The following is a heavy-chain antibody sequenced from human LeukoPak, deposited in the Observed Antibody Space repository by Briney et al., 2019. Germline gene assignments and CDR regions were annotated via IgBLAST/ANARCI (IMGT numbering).Heavy chain of an antibody. CDR3: ARVRLIGVVVPAAMDY. J-gene: IGHJ4*02. V-gene: IGHV3-30*02. D-gene: IGHD2-2*01. CDR2: IRYDGSNK. CDR1: GFTFSSYG. Sequence: GGSLRLSCAASGFTFSSYGMHWVRQAPGKGLEWVAFIRYDGSNKYYADSVKGRFTISRDNSKNTLYLQMNSLRAEDTAVYYCARVRLIGVVVPAAMDYWGQGTLVTVSS.